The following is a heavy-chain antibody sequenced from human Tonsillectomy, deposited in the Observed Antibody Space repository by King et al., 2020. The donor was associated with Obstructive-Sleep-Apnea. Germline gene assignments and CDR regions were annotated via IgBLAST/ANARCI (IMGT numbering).Heavy chain of an antibody. CDR1: GYNFSTYW. CDR3: ARSVSVAGKGGWFDP. V-gene: IGHV5-51*01. J-gene: IGHJ5*02. Sequence: VQLVQSGAEVKKPGESLKISCKGSGYNFSTYWLGWVRQMPGKGLEWIGMIYPVDSDTRYTPSFQGQVTLSADKSINTAYVQWNSLKASDTAMYYCARSVSVAGKGGWFDPWGQGTLVTVSS. D-gene: IGHD6-19*01. CDR2: IYPVDSDT.